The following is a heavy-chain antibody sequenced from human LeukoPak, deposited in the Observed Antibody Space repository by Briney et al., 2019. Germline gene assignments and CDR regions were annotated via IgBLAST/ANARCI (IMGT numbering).Heavy chain of an antibody. J-gene: IGHJ4*02. V-gene: IGHV4-34*01. D-gene: IGHD3-10*01. Sequence: SETLSLTCAVYGGSFSGYYWSWIRQPPGKGLEWIGEINHSGSTNYNPSLKSRVTISVDTSKNQFSLKLSSVTAADTAVYYCARHVLWFGVTGFDYWGQRTLVTVSS. CDR2: INHSGST. CDR1: GGSFSGYY. CDR3: ARHVLWFGVTGFDY.